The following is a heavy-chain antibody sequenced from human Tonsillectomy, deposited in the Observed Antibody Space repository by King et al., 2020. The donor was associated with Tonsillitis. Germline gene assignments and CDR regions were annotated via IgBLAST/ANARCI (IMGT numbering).Heavy chain of an antibody. D-gene: IGHD3/OR15-3a*01. J-gene: IGHJ4*02. CDR1: GFIFSDFT. CDR2: IRSSNTTV. Sequence: VQLVESGGGLIQPGGSLRLSCAASGFIFSDFTMNWVRQAPGKGLEWVAHIRSSNTTVSYVDSVKGRFTISRDNAKNSLYLQMNSLRAEDTAVYYCARDQDWAFDYWGQGTLLTVSS. CDR3: ARDQDWAFDY. V-gene: IGHV3-48*01.